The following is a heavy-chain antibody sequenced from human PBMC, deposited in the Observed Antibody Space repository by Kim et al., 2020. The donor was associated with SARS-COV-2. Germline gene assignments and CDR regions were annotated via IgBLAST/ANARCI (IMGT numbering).Heavy chain of an antibody. Sequence: KGRFTITRDNAKNSLYLQMNSLGAEDTAVYYCARDSAGLRYFDRSADFDYWGQGTLVTVSS. V-gene: IGHV3-11*06. J-gene: IGHJ4*02. CDR3: ARDSAGLRYFDRSADFDY. D-gene: IGHD3-9*01.